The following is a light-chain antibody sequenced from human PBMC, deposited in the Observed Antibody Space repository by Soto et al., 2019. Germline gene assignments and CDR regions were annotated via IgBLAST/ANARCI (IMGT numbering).Light chain of an antibody. V-gene: IGKV1D-13*01. J-gene: IGKJ5*01. CDR2: DAS. CDR1: QGISSA. CDR3: QQFNNYPPIT. Sequence: AIQLTQSPSSLSASVGDRVTITCRASQGISSALAWYQQKPGKAPKLLIYDASSLESGVPSRFSVSGSGTDFTLTISSLQPEDFATYYCQQFNNYPPITFGQGTRLEIK.